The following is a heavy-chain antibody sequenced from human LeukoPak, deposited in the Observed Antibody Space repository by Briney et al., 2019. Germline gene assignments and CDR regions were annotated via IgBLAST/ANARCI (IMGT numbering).Heavy chain of an antibody. CDR2: IIPILGIA. J-gene: IGHJ4*02. V-gene: IGHV1-69*04. D-gene: IGHD3-3*01. CDR1: GGTFSSYA. Sequence: EASVTVSCKASGGTFSSYAISWVRQAPGQGLEWMGRIIPILGIANYAQKFQGRVTITADKSTSTAYMELSSLRSEDTAVYYCASPGIRFLEWLYFDYWGQGTLVTVSS. CDR3: ASPGIRFLEWLYFDY.